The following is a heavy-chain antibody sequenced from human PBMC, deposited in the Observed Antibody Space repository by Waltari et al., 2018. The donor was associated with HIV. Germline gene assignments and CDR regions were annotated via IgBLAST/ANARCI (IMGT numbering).Heavy chain of an antibody. Sequence: QVQLVQSGAEVKKPGSSVKVSCEAYGGTFTSYAFSWVQKAPGQGLGWMGRIIPIFPTTNHGQSPQGRVTITADEPTTTVYMDLNSLRPADTAVYYFARRLLGGLAMATHPYYSYFYGMDVWGQGTTVTVSS. D-gene: IGHD5-18*01. CDR3: ARRLLGGLAMATHPYYSYFYGMDV. CDR2: IIPIFPTT. CDR1: GGTFTSYA. V-gene: IGHV1-69*15. J-gene: IGHJ6*02.